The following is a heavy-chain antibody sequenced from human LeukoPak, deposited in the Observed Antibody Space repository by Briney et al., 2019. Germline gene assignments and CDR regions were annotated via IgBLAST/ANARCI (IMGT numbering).Heavy chain of an antibody. D-gene: IGHD4-23*01. J-gene: IGHJ4*02. CDR3: AKVSNTVVTPGY. V-gene: IGHV3-23*01. CDR1: GFTFSSYA. Sequence: GGSLRVSCAASGFTFSSYAMSWVRQAPGNGLEWVSAISGSGGSTYSADSVKGRFTISRDNSKNTLYLQMNSLRAEDTAVYYCAKVSNTVVTPGYWGQGTLVTVSS. CDR2: ISGSGGST.